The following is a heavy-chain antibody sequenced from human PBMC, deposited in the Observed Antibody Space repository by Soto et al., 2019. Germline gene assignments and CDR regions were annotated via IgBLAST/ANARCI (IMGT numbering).Heavy chain of an antibody. CDR2: IKQDGSEK. CDR3: ARGMITFGGVIVMDYYGMDV. CDR1: GFTFSSYW. J-gene: IGHJ6*02. Sequence: GGSLRLSCAASGFTFSSYWMSWVRQAPGKGLEWVANIKQDGSEKYYVDSVKGRFTISRDNAKNSLYLQMNSLRAEDTAVYYCARGMITFGGVIVMDYYGMDVWGQGTTVTV. D-gene: IGHD3-16*02. V-gene: IGHV3-7*03.